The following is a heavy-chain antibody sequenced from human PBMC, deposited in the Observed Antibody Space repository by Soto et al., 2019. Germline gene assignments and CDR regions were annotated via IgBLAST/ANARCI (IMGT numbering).Heavy chain of an antibody. CDR1: GFTFSSYA. V-gene: IGHV3-23*01. D-gene: IGHD6-19*01. CDR3: AKGGRQWLVTSDFNY. J-gene: IGHJ4*02. CDR2: ISGGGETT. Sequence: EVQLLESGGGLVQPGGSLRLSCAASGFTFSSYAMWWVRQAPGKGLECVSAISGGGETTYYADSVKGRFTISRDSSKNTVSLEMTSLRAEDTAVYYCAKGGRQWLVTSDFNYWGQGALVTVSS.